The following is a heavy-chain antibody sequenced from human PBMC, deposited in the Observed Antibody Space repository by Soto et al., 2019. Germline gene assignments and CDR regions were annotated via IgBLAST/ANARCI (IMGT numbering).Heavy chain of an antibody. CDR3: ARDFSYRYSGYDFPAYYYYYYGMDV. CDR2: INHSGST. Sequence: LSLTCAACGGCLRGYYWGGTRKPPGKGLEWIGEINHSGSTNYNPSLKSRVTISVDTSKNQFSLKLSSVTAADTAVYYCARDFSYRYSGYDFPAYYYYYYGMDVWGQGTTVTVSS. V-gene: IGHV4-34*01. D-gene: IGHD5-12*01. J-gene: IGHJ6*02. CDR1: GGCLRGYY.